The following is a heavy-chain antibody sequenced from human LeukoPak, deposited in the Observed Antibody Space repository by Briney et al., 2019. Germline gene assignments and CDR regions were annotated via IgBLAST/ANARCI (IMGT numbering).Heavy chain of an antibody. Sequence: SETLSLTGTVSGGSISSYYWNWIRQPPGKGLEWIGYIYYSGSTNYNPSLKSRVTISVDTSKNQFSLRLSSVTAADTAVYYCARVKRITGTTDFDYWGQGTLVTVSS. CDR1: GGSISSYY. D-gene: IGHD1-20*01. V-gene: IGHV4-59*01. CDR2: IYYSGST. CDR3: ARVKRITGTTDFDY. J-gene: IGHJ4*02.